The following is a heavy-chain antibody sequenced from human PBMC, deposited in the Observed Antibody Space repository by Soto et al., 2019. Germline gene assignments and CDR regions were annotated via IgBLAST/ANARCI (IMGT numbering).Heavy chain of an antibody. CDR2: IKQDGSEK. D-gene: IGHD3-10*01. CDR3: ARESPLWVRGVIFHSFDY. V-gene: IGHV3-7*05. J-gene: IGHJ4*02. Sequence: GGSLRLSCAASGFTFSSYWMSWVRQAPGKGLEWVANIKQDGSEKYYVDSVKGRFTISRDNAKNSLYLQMNSLRAEDTAVYYCARESPLWVRGVIFHSFDYWGQGTLVTVSS. CDR1: GFTFSSYW.